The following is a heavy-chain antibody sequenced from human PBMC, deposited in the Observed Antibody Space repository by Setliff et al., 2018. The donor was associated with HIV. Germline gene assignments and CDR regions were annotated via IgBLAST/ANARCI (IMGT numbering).Heavy chain of an antibody. CDR2: ISPNTGGT. V-gene: IGHV1-2*06. Sequence: GASVQVSCKASGYTFTGYYIHWVRQAPGQGLEWMGRISPNTGGTIYAQKLQGRVTMTRDTSISTAYMELSSLTSDDTAVYYCARVATVTTPFDYWGQGTLVTVSS. D-gene: IGHD4-17*01. J-gene: IGHJ4*02. CDR3: ARVATVTTPFDY. CDR1: GYTFTGYY.